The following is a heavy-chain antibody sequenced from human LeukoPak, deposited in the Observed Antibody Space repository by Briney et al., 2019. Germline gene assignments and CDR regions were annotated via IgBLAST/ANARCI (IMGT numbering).Heavy chain of an antibody. CDR2: ISGSGSST. V-gene: IGHV3-23*01. J-gene: IGHJ3*02. Sequence: GGTLRLSCAASGFTFKSYGMTWVRQAPGKGLEWVSGISGSGSSTNYADSVKGRFTISRDNSKNTVYLQMNSLRAEDTAVYYCASSGSYSFDAFDIWGQGTMVTVSA. CDR3: ASSGSYSFDAFDI. CDR1: GFTFKSYG. D-gene: IGHD1-26*01.